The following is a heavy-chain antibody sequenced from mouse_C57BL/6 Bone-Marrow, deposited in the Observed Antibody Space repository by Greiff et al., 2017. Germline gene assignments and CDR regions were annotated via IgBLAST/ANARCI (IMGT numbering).Heavy chain of an antibody. CDR3: ARSGDGNYGFAY. J-gene: IGHJ3*01. D-gene: IGHD2-1*01. Sequence: VKLQQPGAELVKPGASVKMSCKASGYTFTSYWITWVKQRPGQGLEWIGDIYPGSGSTNYNEKFKSKATLTVDTSSSTAYMQLSSLTSEDSAVYYCARSGDGNYGFAYWGQGTLVTVSA. CDR1: GYTFTSYW. CDR2: IYPGSGST. V-gene: IGHV1-55*01.